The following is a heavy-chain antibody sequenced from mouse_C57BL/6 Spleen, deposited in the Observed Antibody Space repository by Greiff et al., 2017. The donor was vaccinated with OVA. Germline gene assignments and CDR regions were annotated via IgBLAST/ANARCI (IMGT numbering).Heavy chain of an antibody. J-gene: IGHJ4*01. CDR3: ARERVYYDYDGYAMDY. CDR2: IDPSDSYT. V-gene: IGHV1-50*01. Sequence: QVQLQQPGAELVKPGASVKLSCKASGYTFTSYWMQWVKQRPGQGLEWIGEIDPSDSYTNYNQKFKGKATLTVDTSSSTAYMQLSSLTSEDSAVYYCARERVYYDYDGYAMDYWGQGTSVTVSS. D-gene: IGHD2-4*01. CDR1: GYTFTSYW.